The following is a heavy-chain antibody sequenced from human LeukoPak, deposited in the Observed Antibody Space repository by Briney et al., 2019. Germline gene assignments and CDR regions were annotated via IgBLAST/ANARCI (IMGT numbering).Heavy chain of an antibody. J-gene: IGHJ5*01. CDR1: GDSVSSNSAG. D-gene: IGHD1-26*01. V-gene: IGHV6-1*01. Sequence: SQTLSLTCAISGDSVSSNSAGWNWIRQSPSRGLEWLGRTYYRSKRYNDYALSLRGRITISPDTSKHHFSLQLNSVTPEDTAVYYCARGAAGARGDWFDSWGQGTLVTVSS. CDR2: TYYRSKRYN. CDR3: ARGAAGARGDWFDS.